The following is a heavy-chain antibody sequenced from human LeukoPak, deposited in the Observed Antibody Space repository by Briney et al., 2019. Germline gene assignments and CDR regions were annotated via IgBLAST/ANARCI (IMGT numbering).Heavy chain of an antibody. CDR3: AKSRGKTMIVLGY. D-gene: IGHD3-22*01. V-gene: IGHV3-30*18. Sequence: PGRSLRLSCAAPGFTFSSYGMHWVRQAPGKGLEWVAVISYDGSNKYYADSVKGRFTISRDNSKNTLYLQMNSLRAEDTAVYYCAKSRGKTMIVLGYWGQGTLVTVSS. CDR1: GFTFSSYG. J-gene: IGHJ4*02. CDR2: ISYDGSNK.